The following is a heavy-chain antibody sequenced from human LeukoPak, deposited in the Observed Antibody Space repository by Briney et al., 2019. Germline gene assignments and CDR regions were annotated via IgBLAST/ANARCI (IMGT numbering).Heavy chain of an antibody. J-gene: IGHJ4*02. CDR2: ISGSGGST. Sequence: PGGSLRLSCAASGFTFSSYATSWVRQAPGKGLEWVSAISGSGGSTYYADSVKGRFTISRDNPKNTLYLQMNSLRAEDTAVYYCAKADSYYDLLTCFDFWGQGTLVTVSS. CDR3: AKADSYYDLLTCFDF. D-gene: IGHD3-9*01. CDR1: GFTFSSYA. V-gene: IGHV3-23*01.